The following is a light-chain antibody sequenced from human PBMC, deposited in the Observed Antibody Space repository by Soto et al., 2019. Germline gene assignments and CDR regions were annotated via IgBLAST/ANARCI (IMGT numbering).Light chain of an antibody. Sequence: EIVLTQSPATLSLSPGERTTLSCRASQSVSSYLAWYQQKPGQAPRLLIYDASNRATGIPARFSGSGSGTEFTLTISSLEPEDFAVYYCQQCNNWAYTFGQGTRLEIK. CDR2: DAS. CDR3: QQCNNWAYT. V-gene: IGKV3-11*01. CDR1: QSVSSY. J-gene: IGKJ5*01.